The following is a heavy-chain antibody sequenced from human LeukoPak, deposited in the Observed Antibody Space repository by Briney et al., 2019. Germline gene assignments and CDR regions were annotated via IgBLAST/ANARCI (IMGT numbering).Heavy chain of an antibody. J-gene: IGHJ5*02. Sequence: GASVKVSCKASGYTFTSYGISWVRQAPGQGLEWMGWISAYNGNTNYAQKLQGRVTMTTDTSTSTAYMELRSLRSDDTAVYYCARVWGGGYSSGWYSEGINWFDPWGQGTLVTVSS. D-gene: IGHD6-19*01. CDR1: GYTFTSYG. V-gene: IGHV1-18*01. CDR2: ISAYNGNT. CDR3: ARVWGGGYSSGWYSEGINWFDP.